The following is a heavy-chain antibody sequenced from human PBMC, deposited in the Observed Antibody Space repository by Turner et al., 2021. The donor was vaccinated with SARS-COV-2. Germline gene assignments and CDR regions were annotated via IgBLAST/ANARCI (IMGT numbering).Heavy chain of an antibody. Sequence: QVQLVQSGAEVKKPGASVKVSCKVSGYTLIELSMHWVRQAPGKGLEWMGGFDPEDGETIYAQKFQGRVTMTEDTSTDTAYMELSSLRSDDTAAYYCATAPGMTTTGWFDPWGQGTLVTVSS. CDR2: FDPEDGET. J-gene: IGHJ5*02. CDR1: GYTLIELS. D-gene: IGHD4-4*01. V-gene: IGHV1-24*01. CDR3: ATAPGMTTTGWFDP.